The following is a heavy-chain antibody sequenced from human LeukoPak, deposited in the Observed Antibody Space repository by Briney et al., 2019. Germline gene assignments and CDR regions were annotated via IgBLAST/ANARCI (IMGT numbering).Heavy chain of an antibody. CDR3: ARDLVAGTFSRGMDV. CDR1: GFTFSSYG. J-gene: IGHJ6*02. V-gene: IGHV3-33*01. Sequence: GRSLRLSCAASGFTFSSYGMHWVRQAPGKGLEWVAVIWYDGSNKYYADSVKGRFTISRDNSKNTLYLQMNSQRAEDTAVYYCARDLVAGTFSRGMDVWGQGTTVTVSS. CDR2: IWYDGSNK. D-gene: IGHD6-19*01.